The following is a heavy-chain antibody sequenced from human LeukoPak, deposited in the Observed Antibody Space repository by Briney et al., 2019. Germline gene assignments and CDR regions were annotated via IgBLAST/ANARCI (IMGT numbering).Heavy chain of an antibody. J-gene: IGHJ4*02. D-gene: IGHD6-25*01. CDR2: IYSAGIT. CDR1: GFTVSSSY. CDR3: ARSSVEEYYDC. Sequence: GGSLRLSCAASGFTVSSSYMSWVRQAPGKGLEWVSVIYSAGITHYADSVKGRFTISRDNSKNTLYLQMNSLRAEDTAVYYCARSSVEEYYDCWGQGTLVTVSS. V-gene: IGHV3-53*05.